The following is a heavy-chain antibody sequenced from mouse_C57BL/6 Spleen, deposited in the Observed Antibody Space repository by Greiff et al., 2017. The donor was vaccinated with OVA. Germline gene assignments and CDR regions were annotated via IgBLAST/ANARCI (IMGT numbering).Heavy chain of an antibody. CDR2: INPSNGGT. V-gene: IGHV1-53*01. Sequence: QVQLQQPGTELVKPGASVKLSCKASGYTFTSYWMHWVKQRPGQGLEWIGKINPSNGGTNYNEKFKSKATLTVDKSSSTAYMQLSSLTSEDSAVYYCAREGYGSTNFDYWGQGTTLTVSS. CDR1: GYTFTSYW. J-gene: IGHJ2*01. CDR3: AREGYGSTNFDY. D-gene: IGHD1-1*01.